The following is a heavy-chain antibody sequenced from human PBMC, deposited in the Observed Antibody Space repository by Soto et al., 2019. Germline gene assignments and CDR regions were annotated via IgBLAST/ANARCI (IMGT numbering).Heavy chain of an antibody. Sequence: GGSLRLSCAASGFTFSSCSMNWVRQAPGKGLEWVSYISSSSSTIYYADSVKGRFTISRDNAKNSLYLQMHSLRDGDTAVYYCARVKVVTATDFWGQGTLVTVSS. V-gene: IGHV3-48*02. D-gene: IGHD2-21*02. CDR3: ARVKVVTATDF. J-gene: IGHJ4*02. CDR2: ISSSSSTI. CDR1: GFTFSSCS.